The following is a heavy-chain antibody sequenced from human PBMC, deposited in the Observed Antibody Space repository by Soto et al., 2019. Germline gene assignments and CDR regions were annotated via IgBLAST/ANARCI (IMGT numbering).Heavy chain of an antibody. CDR1: GGSISSYY. J-gene: IGHJ4*01. D-gene: IGHD1-26*01. V-gene: IGHV4-59*12. CDR2: IYHSGST. Sequence: SETLSLTCTVSGGSISSYYWSWIRQPPGKGLEWIGYIYHSGSTYYNPSLKSRVTISVDRSKNQFSLKLSSVTAADTAVYYCARLSSGSHDYWGQGTLVTVSS. CDR3: ARLSSGSHDY.